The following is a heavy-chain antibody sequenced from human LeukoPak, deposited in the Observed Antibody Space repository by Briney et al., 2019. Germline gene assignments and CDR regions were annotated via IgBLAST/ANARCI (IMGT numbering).Heavy chain of an antibody. CDR2: ISSNGGST. J-gene: IGHJ4*02. CDR3: ARAYSGWERYYFDY. Sequence: GGSLRLSCAASGFTFSSYAMHWVRQAPGKGLEYVSAISSNGGSTYYANSVKGRFTISRDNSKNTLYLQMGSLRAEDMAVYYCARAYSGWERYYFDYWGQGTLVTVSS. CDR1: GFTFSSYA. V-gene: IGHV3-64*01. D-gene: IGHD6-19*01.